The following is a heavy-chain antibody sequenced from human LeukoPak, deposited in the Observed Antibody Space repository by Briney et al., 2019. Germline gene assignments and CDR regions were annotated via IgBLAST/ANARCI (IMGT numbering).Heavy chain of an antibody. CDR2: IDPSSTYI. CDR3: TRGSYGDYEY. V-gene: IGHV3-21*01. CDR1: GFTFSSYT. D-gene: IGHD4-17*01. J-gene: IGHJ4*02. Sequence: PGGSLRLSCAASGFTFSSYTMNWVRQAPGKGLEWVSSIDPSSTYIYYADSVKGRFTISRDNAQNSLYLQMNSLRAEDTAVYYCTRGSYGDYEYWGQGTLVTVSS.